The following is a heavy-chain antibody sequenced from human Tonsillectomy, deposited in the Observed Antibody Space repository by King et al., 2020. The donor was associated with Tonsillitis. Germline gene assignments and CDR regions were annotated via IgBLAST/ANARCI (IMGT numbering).Heavy chain of an antibody. V-gene: IGHV4-39*01. Sequence: QLQESGPGLVKPSETLSLTCTVSGGSISSSSYYWGWIRQPPGKGLEWIGSIYYSGSTYYNPSLKSRVTISVDTSKNQFSLKLSSVTAADTAVYYCACPRPLLYRYYFDYWGQGTLVTVSS. CDR3: ACPRPLLYRYYFDY. J-gene: IGHJ4*02. CDR2: IYYSGST. CDR1: GGSISSSSYY. D-gene: IGHD2-2*02.